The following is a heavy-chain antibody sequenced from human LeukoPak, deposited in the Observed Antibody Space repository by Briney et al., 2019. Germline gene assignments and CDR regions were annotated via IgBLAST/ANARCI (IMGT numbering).Heavy chain of an antibody. Sequence: PSETLSHTRAVYGGSFSGYYWSWIRQPPGKGLEWIGYIYYSGSTNYNPSLKSRVTISVDTSKNQFSLKLSSVTAADAAVYYCARTVMFPEYYYDSSGYYFFDYWGQGTLVTVSS. D-gene: IGHD3-22*01. CDR2: IYYSGST. CDR1: GGSFSGYY. J-gene: IGHJ4*02. V-gene: IGHV4-59*01. CDR3: ARTVMFPEYYYDSSGYYFFDY.